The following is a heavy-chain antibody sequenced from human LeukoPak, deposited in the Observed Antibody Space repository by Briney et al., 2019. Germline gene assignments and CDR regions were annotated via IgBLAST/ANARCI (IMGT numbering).Heavy chain of an antibody. CDR3: TTGYYDILTGYFSFDY. V-gene: IGHV3-15*01. D-gene: IGHD3-9*01. CDR2: IKSKSDGGAA. Sequence: KAGGSLRLSCAASGFTFSNAWISWVRQAPGKGLEWVGRIKSKSDGGAADYAAPVKGRFTISRDDSKNTLYLQMNSLKTEDTAVYFCTTGYYDILTGYFSFDYWGQGTLVTVSS. CDR1: GFTFSNAW. J-gene: IGHJ4*02.